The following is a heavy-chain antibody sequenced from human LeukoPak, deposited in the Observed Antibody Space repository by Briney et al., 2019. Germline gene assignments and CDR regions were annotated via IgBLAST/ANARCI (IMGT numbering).Heavy chain of an antibody. Sequence: GRSLRLSCAASGFTFSSYGMHWVRQAPGKGLEWVAVIWYDGSNKYYADSVKGRFTTSRDNSKNTLYLQMNSLRAEDTAVYYCASGAEWFGGVIHHWGQGTLVTVSS. CDR1: GFTFSSYG. J-gene: IGHJ1*01. CDR3: ASGAEWFGGVIHH. V-gene: IGHV3-33*01. CDR2: IWYDGSNK. D-gene: IGHD3-16*01.